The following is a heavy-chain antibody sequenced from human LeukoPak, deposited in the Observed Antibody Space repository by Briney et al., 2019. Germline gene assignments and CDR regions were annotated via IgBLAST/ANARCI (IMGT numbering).Heavy chain of an antibody. D-gene: IGHD3-22*01. Sequence: QAGGSLRLSCAASGFTVYSNYLSWVGQAPGKGLEGVSTIYTGGNTYYAASVKGRFTISRDFSKNTVFLHMNSLRAEDTAMYYCARGDDSGYYDYFDYWGQGALVTVSS. CDR1: GFTVYSNY. J-gene: IGHJ4*02. CDR3: ARGDDSGYYDYFDY. CDR2: IYTGGNT. V-gene: IGHV3-53*01.